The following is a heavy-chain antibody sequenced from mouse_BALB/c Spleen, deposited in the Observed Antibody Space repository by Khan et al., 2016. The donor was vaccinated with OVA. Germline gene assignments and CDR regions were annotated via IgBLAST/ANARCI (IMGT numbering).Heavy chain of an antibody. D-gene: IGHD1-1*01. CDR2: ISSGGSCT. CDR3: ARLAYYYDSEGFAY. Sequence: EVKLLESGGDLVKPGGSLKLSCAASGFTFSTYGMSWVRQTPDKRLEWVATISSGGSCTYYPDNVKGRFTISRDNAKNTLYLQMSSLKSEDTAMYYCARLAYYYDSEGFAYWGQGTLVTVSA. V-gene: IGHV5-6*01. CDR1: GFTFSTYG. J-gene: IGHJ3*01.